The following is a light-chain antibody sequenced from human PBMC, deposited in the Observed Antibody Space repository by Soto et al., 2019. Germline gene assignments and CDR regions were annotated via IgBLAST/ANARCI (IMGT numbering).Light chain of an antibody. CDR3: QHYNNLPPRMYT. V-gene: IGKV3-15*01. CDR1: QTISSR. Sequence: EMVMTQSPATLSVSPGEGATLSCRASQTISSRLAWYQQKPGQAPRLLIYAASARATGVPDRFSGSGSGTEFTFTISGLQSEDFAVYYCQHYNNLPPRMYTFGQGTKLQIK. CDR2: AAS. J-gene: IGKJ2*01.